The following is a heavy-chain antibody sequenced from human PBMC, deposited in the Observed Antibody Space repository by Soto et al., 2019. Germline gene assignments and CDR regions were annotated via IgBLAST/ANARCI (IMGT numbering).Heavy chain of an antibody. CDR1: GGTFSSYA. V-gene: IGHV1-69*01. Sequence: QVQLVQSGAEVKKPGSSVKVSCKASGGTFSSYAISWVRQAPGQGLEWMGGIIPIFGTANYAQKFQGRVTITADDSTSTAYMELSSLRSEDTAVYYCARSHSSSSRYYYYYGMDVWCQGTTVTVSS. CDR3: ARSHSSSSRYYYYYGMDV. D-gene: IGHD6-6*01. J-gene: IGHJ6*02. CDR2: IIPIFGTA.